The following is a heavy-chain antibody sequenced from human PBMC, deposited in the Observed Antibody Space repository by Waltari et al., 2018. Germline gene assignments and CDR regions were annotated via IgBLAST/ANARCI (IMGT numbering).Heavy chain of an antibody. V-gene: IGHV3-15*01. CDR1: GFTFSNAW. Sequence: EVQLVESGGGLVKPGGSLRLSCAASGFTFSNAWMSWVRQAPGMGLEWVGRIKSKTDGGTTDYAAPVKGRFTISRDDSKNTLYLQMNSLKTEDTAVYYCTTGGPSAHYYDSSGYLAWGQGTLVTVSS. CDR2: IKSKTDGGTT. J-gene: IGHJ5*02. CDR3: TTGGPSAHYYDSSGYLA. D-gene: IGHD3-22*01.